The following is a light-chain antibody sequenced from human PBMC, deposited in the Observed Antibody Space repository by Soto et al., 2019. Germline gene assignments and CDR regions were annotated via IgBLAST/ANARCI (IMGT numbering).Light chain of an antibody. CDR1: SSNFGAGYD. CDR3: QSYDSSLSGYV. V-gene: IGLV1-40*01. J-gene: IGLJ1*01. Sequence: QSVLTQPPSVSGAPGQRVTISCTGSSSNFGAGYDVHWYQQLPGTAPKLLICGNSNRPSGAPDRFSGSKSGTSASLAITGLQAEDEADYYCQSYDSSLSGYVFGTGTKVTVL. CDR2: GNS.